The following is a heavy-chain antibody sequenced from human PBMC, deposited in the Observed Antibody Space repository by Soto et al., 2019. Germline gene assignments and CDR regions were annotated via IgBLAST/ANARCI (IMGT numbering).Heavy chain of an antibody. D-gene: IGHD3-22*01. Sequence: GGSLRLSCAASGFTFSSYAMSWVRQAPGKGLEWVSAISGSGGSTYYADSVKGRFTISRDNSKNTLYLQMNSLRAEDTAVYYCAKDYGYYYDSSGYSPDYWGQGTLVAVSS. CDR3: AKDYGYYYDSSGYSPDY. J-gene: IGHJ4*02. CDR1: GFTFSSYA. CDR2: ISGSGGST. V-gene: IGHV3-23*01.